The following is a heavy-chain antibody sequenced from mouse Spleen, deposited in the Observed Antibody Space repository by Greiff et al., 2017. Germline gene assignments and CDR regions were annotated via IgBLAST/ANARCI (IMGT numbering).Heavy chain of an antibody. Sequence: EVKLQESGPGLVKPSQSLSLTCSVTGYSITSGYYWNWIRQFPGNKLEWMGYISYDGSNNYNPSLKNRISITRDTSKNQFFLKLNSVTTEDTATYYCAREGDGNWYFDVWGTGTTVTVSS. CDR3: AREGDGNWYFDV. D-gene: IGHD2-1*01. CDR1: GYSITSGYY. J-gene: IGHJ1*03. CDR2: ISYDGSN. V-gene: IGHV3-6*01.